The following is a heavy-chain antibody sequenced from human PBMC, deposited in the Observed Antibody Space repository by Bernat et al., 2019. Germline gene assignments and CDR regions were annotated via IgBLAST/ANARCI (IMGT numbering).Heavy chain of an antibody. Sequence: QVQLQESGPGLVKPSETLSLTCAVSGYSISSGYYWGWIRQPPGKGLEWIGSIYHSGSTYYNPSLKSRVTISVDTSKNQFSLKLSSVTAADTAVYYCARDQGLGDYFDYWGQGTLVTVSS. CDR3: ARDQGLGDYFDY. D-gene: IGHD3-10*01. J-gene: IGHJ4*02. CDR2: IYHSGST. CDR1: GYSISSGYY. V-gene: IGHV4-38-2*02.